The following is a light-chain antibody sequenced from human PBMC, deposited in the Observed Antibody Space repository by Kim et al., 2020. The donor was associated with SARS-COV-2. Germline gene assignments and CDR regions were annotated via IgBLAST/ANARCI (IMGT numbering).Light chain of an antibody. Sequence: QSITISCTGTSSDVGGYNYVSWYQQHPGKAPKLMIYDASNRPSGVSNRFSGSKSGNTASLTISGLQAEDEADYYCSSYTSSSTLEVFGTGTKVTVL. V-gene: IGLV2-14*03. CDR1: SSDVGGYNY. J-gene: IGLJ1*01. CDR2: DAS. CDR3: SSYTSSSTLEV.